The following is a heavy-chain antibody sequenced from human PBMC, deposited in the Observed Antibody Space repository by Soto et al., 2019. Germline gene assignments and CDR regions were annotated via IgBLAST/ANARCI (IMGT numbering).Heavy chain of an antibody. V-gene: IGHV1-18*01. Sequence: QVQLVQSGAEVKKPGASVKVSCKASGYTFTSYGISWVRQAPGQVLEWMGWISAYNGNTNYAQKLQGRVNMTTHTASSTAYMELRRLIFTDTAVYYCARYSPPPREWGQGTLVTVSS. CDR2: ISAYNGNT. J-gene: IGHJ4*02. CDR3: ARYSPPPRE. D-gene: IGHD2-21*01. CDR1: GYTFTSYG.